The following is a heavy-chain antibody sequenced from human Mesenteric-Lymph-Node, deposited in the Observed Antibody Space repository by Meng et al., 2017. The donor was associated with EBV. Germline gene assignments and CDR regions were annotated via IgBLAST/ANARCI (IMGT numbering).Heavy chain of an antibody. Sequence: QVQLQEAGPGLVKPSEPLSLTCTVSGGSISTYYWSWIRQPPGKGLEWIGYTSYSGSTNYNPSLKSRVTISVDTSKNHLSLRLTSVTAADTAVYYCARDGASSGWYLDYWGQGTLVTVSS. CDR2: TSYSGST. J-gene: IGHJ4*02. CDR1: GGSISTYY. V-gene: IGHV4-59*01. D-gene: IGHD6-19*01. CDR3: ARDGASSGWYLDY.